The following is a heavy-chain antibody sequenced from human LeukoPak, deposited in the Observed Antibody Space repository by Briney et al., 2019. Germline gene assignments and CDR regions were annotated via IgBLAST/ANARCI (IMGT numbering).Heavy chain of an antibody. CDR1: GASVSRYTYY. D-gene: IGHD2-21*02. V-gene: IGHV4-61*01. J-gene: IGHJ4*02. CDR3: ARLTSSDYYFDY. CDR2: IYYNGST. Sequence: KPSETLSLTCTVSGASVSRYTYYWSWIRQPPKKGLEWIGYIYYNGSTNYNPSLKSRVTISVDTSKNQFSLKLSSVTAADTAVYYCARLTSSDYYFDYWGQGTLVTVSS.